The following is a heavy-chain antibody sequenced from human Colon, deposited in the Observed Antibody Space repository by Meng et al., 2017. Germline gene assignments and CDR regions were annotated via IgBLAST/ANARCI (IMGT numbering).Heavy chain of an antibody. V-gene: IGHV4-4*02. Sequence: GQGPGVGPGVAKLSGTRSLTCAVSGVSISSAIWWGWVRQPPGKGLEWIGEIFQSGSTNYNPSLKSRVTISVDKSKNHLSLSLSSVTAADTAVYYCAKAAAYNLDIWGQGTLVTVSS. D-gene: IGHD1-14*01. CDR1: GVSISSAIW. CDR2: IFQSGST. CDR3: AKAAAYNLDI. J-gene: IGHJ4*02.